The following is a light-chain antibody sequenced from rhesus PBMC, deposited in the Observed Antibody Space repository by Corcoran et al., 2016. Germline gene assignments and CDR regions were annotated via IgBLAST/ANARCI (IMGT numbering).Light chain of an antibody. Sequence: DIQMTQSPSSLSASVGDKVTITCRTSQRIHSWLAWYQQKPGKAPKLLIYAASTLQSGVPSRFSGIGSGTDDTLAISSLQPEDFATYYCQQGDNTPFTFGPGTKLDIK. J-gene: IGKJ3*01. V-gene: IGKV1-18*01. CDR2: AAS. CDR3: QQGDNTPFT. CDR1: QRIHSW.